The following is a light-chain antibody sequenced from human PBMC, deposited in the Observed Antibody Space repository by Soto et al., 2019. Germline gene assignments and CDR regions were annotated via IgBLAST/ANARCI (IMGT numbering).Light chain of an antibody. J-gene: IGKJ3*01. CDR1: QSVTNDQ. CDR3: QQYATSPFT. CDR2: GAS. Sequence: ENVLTQPPGTLSLSPGERATLSCRASQSVTNDQLTWYRQKPGQAPRLLIYGASRRATGIPDRFSGSGSGTDFTLSISRLEPEDFAVYYCQQYATSPFTFGPGTKVDI. V-gene: IGKV3-20*01.